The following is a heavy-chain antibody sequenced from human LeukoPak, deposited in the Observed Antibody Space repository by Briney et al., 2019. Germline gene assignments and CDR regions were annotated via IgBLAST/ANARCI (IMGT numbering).Heavy chain of an antibody. Sequence: EGSLRLSCAASGFTFSDYGIHWVRQAPGKGLEWVAVLSPHGNYEYYADSVQGRFTISRDDSKNTVYLQMNSLRDEDTAVYYCARDWIDRSLDYWGQGTLVTVSS. CDR3: ARDWIDRSLDY. CDR2: LSPHGNYE. CDR1: GFTFSDYG. D-gene: IGHD2-2*03. V-gene: IGHV3-33*01. J-gene: IGHJ4*02.